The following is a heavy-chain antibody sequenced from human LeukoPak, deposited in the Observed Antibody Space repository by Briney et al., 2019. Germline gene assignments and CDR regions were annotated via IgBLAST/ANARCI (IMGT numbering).Heavy chain of an antibody. CDR3: ARHTDIAPLSSLKY. Sequence: SETLSLTCTVSGGSISSYYWSWIRQPPGKGLEWIGYIYYSGSTNYNPSLKSRVTISVDTSKNQFSLKLSSVTTADTAAYYCARHTDIAPLSSLKYWGQGTLSPSPQ. CDR2: IYYSGST. D-gene: IGHD6-13*01. J-gene: IGHJ4*02. V-gene: IGHV4-59*08. CDR1: GGSISSYY.